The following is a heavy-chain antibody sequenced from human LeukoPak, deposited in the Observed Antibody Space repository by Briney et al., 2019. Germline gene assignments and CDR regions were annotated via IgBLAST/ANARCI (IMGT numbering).Heavy chain of an antibody. CDR3: AKESYVAAAGMYYFDY. D-gene: IGHD6-13*01. J-gene: IGHJ4*02. CDR2: ISGSGGST. Sequence: GGSLILSCAASGFTFSSYAMSWVRQAPGKGLEWVSAISGSGGSTYYADCVKGRFTISRDNSKNTLYLQMNSLRAEDTAVYYCAKESYVAAAGMYYFDYWGQGTLVTVSS. CDR1: GFTFSSYA. V-gene: IGHV3-23*01.